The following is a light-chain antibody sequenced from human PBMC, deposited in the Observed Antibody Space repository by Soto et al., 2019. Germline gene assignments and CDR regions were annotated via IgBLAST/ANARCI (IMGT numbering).Light chain of an antibody. V-gene: IGKV3D-20*02. Sequence: EIGLTQSPDTLSFSPGERATLSCRASQRVSTTHLAWYQQKPGQAPRLLIYGASTRATGIPARFSGSGSGTDFTLTISSLEPEDFAIYYCQQRAKWPLTFGGGTKVDIK. CDR2: GAS. J-gene: IGKJ4*01. CDR1: QRVSTTH. CDR3: QQRAKWPLT.